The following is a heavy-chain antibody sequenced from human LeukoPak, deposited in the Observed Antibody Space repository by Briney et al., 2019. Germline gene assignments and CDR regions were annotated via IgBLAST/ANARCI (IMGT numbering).Heavy chain of an antibody. V-gene: IGHV3-23*01. CDR3: ARESAWFGEFEYGMDV. CDR1: GFTFSSYA. D-gene: IGHD3-10*01. Sequence: GGSLRLSCAASGFTFSSYAMSWVRQAPGKGLEWVSAISGSGGSTYYADSVKGRFTISRDNSKNTLYLQMNSLRAEDTAVYYCARESAWFGEFEYGMDVWGQGTTVTVSS. J-gene: IGHJ6*02. CDR2: ISGSGGST.